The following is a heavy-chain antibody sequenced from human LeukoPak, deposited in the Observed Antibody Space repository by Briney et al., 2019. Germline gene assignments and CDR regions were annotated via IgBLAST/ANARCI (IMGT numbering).Heavy chain of an antibody. CDR2: INPSGGST. D-gene: IGHD3-22*01. V-gene: IGHV1-46*03. J-gene: IGHJ4*02. CDR1: GDTFTSYY. CDR3: VITMIVVAGSDY. Sequence: ASVKVSCKASGDTFTSYYMHWVRQAPGQGLEWMGIINPSGGSTSYAKKFQGRVHMTRDTSTSTVYMELSSLRSEDTAVYYCVITMIVVAGSDYWGQGTLVTVSS.